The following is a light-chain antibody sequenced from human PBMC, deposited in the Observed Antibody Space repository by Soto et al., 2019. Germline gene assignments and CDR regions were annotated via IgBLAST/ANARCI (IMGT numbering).Light chain of an antibody. CDR3: YSYANTPSGPVV. CDR1: SCNIGAGDD. Sequence: QSVLTQPPSVSGAPGQRVTISCTGSSCNIGAGDDVPWYQQLPGTAPKLLIYGNSNRPSGVPERFSGSKSGTSASLAITGPQPEDEADDYCYSYANTPSGPVVFGGGTKVTVL. CDR2: GNS. V-gene: IGLV1-40*01. J-gene: IGLJ2*01.